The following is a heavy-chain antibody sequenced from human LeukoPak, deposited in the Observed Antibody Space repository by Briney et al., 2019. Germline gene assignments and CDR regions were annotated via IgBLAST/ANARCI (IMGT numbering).Heavy chain of an antibody. D-gene: IGHD3-9*01. Sequence: GESLKISCKGSGYSFTSYWIGWVRQMPGKGLEWMGIIYPGGSDTRYSPSFQGQVTISADKSISTAYLQWSSLKASDTAMYYCARQERYFDSPHLNAFDIWGQGTMVTVSS. CDR2: IYPGGSDT. J-gene: IGHJ3*02. CDR1: GYSFTSYW. CDR3: ARQERYFDSPHLNAFDI. V-gene: IGHV5-51*01.